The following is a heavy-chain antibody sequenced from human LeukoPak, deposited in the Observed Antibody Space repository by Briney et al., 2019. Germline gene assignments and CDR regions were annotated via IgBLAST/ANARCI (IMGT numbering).Heavy chain of an antibody. Sequence: SETLSLTCTVSGGSISSSSYYWGWIRQPPGKGLEWIGSIYYSGSTYYNPSLKSRVTISVDTSKNQFSLKLSSVTAADTAVYYCARNGYNYRDFDYWGQGILVTVSS. CDR3: ARNGYNYRDFDY. D-gene: IGHD5-24*01. CDR2: IYYSGST. CDR1: GGSISSSSYY. J-gene: IGHJ4*02. V-gene: IGHV4-39*01.